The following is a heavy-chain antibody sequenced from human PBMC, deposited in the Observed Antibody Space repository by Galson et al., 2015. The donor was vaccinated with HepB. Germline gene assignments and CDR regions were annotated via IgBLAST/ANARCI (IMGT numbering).Heavy chain of an antibody. V-gene: IGHV3-53*01. CDR3: ARVLNDFWSGYFAYYMDV. CDR2: IYSGGST. CDR1: GFTVSSNY. J-gene: IGHJ6*03. Sequence: SLRLSCAASGFTVSSNYMSWVRQAPGKGLEWVSVIYSGGSTYYADSVKGRFTISRDNSKNTLYLQMNSLRAEDTAVYYCARVLNDFWSGYFAYYMDVWGKGTTVTVSS. D-gene: IGHD3-3*01.